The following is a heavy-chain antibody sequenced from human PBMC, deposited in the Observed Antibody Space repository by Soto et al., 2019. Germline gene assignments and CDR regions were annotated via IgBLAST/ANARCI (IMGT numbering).Heavy chain of an antibody. CDR3: AKDSSSGYYYPNYFDY. D-gene: IGHD3-22*01. CDR2: ISWNSGSI. CDR1: GFTFDDYA. J-gene: IGHJ4*02. Sequence: EVQLVESGGGLVQPGRSLRLSCAASGFTFDDYAMHWVRQAPGKGLEWVSGISWNSGSIGYADSVKGRFTISRDNAKNSLYLQMNSLRAEDTALYYCAKDSSSGYYYPNYFDYWGQGTLVTVSS. V-gene: IGHV3-9*01.